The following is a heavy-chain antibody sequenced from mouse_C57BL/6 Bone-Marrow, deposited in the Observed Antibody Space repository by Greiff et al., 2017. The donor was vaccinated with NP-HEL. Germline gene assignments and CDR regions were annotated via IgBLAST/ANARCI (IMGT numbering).Heavy chain of an antibody. Sequence: QVQLKQSGAELVRPGTSVKMSCKASGYTFTNYWIGWAKQRPGHGLEWIGDIYPGGGYTNYNEKFKGKATLTADKSSSTAYMQFSSLTSEDSAIYYCARKGYDYYYAMDYWGQGTSVTVSS. J-gene: IGHJ4*01. D-gene: IGHD2-4*01. CDR2: IYPGGGYT. V-gene: IGHV1-63*01. CDR3: ARKGYDYYYAMDY. CDR1: GYTFTNYW.